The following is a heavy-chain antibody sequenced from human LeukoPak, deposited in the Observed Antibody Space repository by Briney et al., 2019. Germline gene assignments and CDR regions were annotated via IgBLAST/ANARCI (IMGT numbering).Heavy chain of an antibody. CDR2: IIPIFGTA. CDR3: AVYVWGSYRYTPHLPAFDY. Sequence: SVKVSCKASGGTFSSYAISWVRQAPGQGLEWMGGIIPIFGTANYAQKFQGRVTITADESTSTAYMELSSLRSEDTAVYYCAVYVWGSYRYTPHLPAFDYWGQGTLVTVSS. CDR1: GGTFSSYA. D-gene: IGHD3-16*02. J-gene: IGHJ4*02. V-gene: IGHV1-69*13.